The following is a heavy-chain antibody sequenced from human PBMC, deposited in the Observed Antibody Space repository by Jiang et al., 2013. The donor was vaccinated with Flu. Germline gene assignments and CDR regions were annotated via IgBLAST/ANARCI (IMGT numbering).Heavy chain of an antibody. D-gene: IGHD3-22*01. CDR1: GTFSSYA. CDR3: AREPDNYYDSSGYYFVFAFDI. Sequence: GTFSSYAISWVRQAPGQGLEWMGGIIPIFGTANYAQKFQGRVTITADESTSTAYMELSSLRSEDTAVYYCAREPDNYYDSSGYYFVFAFDIWGQGTMVTVSS. J-gene: IGHJ3*02. CDR2: IIPIFGTA. V-gene: IGHV1-69*01.